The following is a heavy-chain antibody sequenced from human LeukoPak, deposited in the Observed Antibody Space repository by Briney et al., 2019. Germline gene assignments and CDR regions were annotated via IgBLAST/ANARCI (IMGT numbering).Heavy chain of an antibody. CDR2: IYYSGST. CDR1: SGSISSSSYY. Sequence: SETLSLTCTVSSGSISSSSYYWGWIRQPPGKGLEWIGYIYYSGSTYYNPSLKSRVTISVDTSKNQFSLKLSSVTAADTAVYYCARDLLNEGNHLDYWGQGTLVTVSS. CDR3: ARDLLNEGNHLDY. V-gene: IGHV4-30-4*08. D-gene: IGHD4-23*01. J-gene: IGHJ4*02.